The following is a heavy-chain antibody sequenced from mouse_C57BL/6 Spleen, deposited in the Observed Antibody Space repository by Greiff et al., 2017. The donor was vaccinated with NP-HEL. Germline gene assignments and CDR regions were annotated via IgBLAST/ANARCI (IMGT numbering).Heavy chain of an antibody. D-gene: IGHD2-4*01. CDR2: IYPSDSEP. Sequence: QVQLQQPGAELVRPGSSVKLSCKASGYTFTSYWMDWVKQRPGQGLEWIGNIYPSDSEPHYNQKFKDKATLTVDKSSSTAYMQLSSLTSEDSAVYYCARLDYYDYDVGNYYAMDYWGQGTSVTVSS. J-gene: IGHJ4*01. CDR3: ARLDYYDYDVGNYYAMDY. V-gene: IGHV1-61*01. CDR1: GYTFTSYW.